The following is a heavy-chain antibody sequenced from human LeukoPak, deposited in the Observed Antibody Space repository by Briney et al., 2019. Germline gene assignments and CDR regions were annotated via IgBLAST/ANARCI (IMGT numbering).Heavy chain of an antibody. D-gene: IGHD3-22*01. J-gene: IGHJ4*02. CDR2: ITGDGGFK. CDR1: GFTFSAYA. Sequence: PGGSLRLSCVTSGFTFSAYAMYWVRQAPGKGLEYVSGITGDGGFKNYANSVKGRFTISRDNSKNTLYLQMGSLRTEDTAVYYCAGASPDGFYDYWGQGTLVTVSS. CDR3: AGASPDGFYDY. V-gene: IGHV3-64*01.